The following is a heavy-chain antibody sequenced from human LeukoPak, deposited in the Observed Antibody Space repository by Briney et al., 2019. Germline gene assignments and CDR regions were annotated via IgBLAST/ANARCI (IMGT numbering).Heavy chain of an antibody. CDR3: AREARGSGRDFDY. D-gene: IGHD1-26*01. Sequence: GGSLRLSCAASGFTFSNAWMSWVRQAPGMGLEWISYIGTRSNPIYYADSVKGRFTISRDDAKNSLYLQMNSLRDEDTAVYFCAREARGSGRDFDYWGQGILVTVSS. J-gene: IGHJ4*02. V-gene: IGHV3-11*01. CDR1: GFTFSNAW. CDR2: IGTRSNPI.